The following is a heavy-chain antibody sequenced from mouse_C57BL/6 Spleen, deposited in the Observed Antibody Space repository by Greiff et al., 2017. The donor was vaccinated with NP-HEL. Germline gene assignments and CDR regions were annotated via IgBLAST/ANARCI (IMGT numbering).Heavy chain of an antibody. Sequence: EVQLQQSGAELVKPGASVKLSCTASGFNIKDYYMHWVKQRTEQGLEWIGRIDPEDGETKYDPKFQGKATITADTSSNTAYLQLSSLTSEDTAVYYCASYYYGSSYGYFDYWGQGTTLTVSS. D-gene: IGHD1-1*01. CDR1: GFNIKDYY. CDR3: ASYYYGSSYGYFDY. CDR2: IDPEDGET. V-gene: IGHV14-2*01. J-gene: IGHJ2*01.